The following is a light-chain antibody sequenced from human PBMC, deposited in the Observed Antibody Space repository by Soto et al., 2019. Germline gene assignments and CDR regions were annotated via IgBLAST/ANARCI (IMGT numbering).Light chain of an antibody. CDR2: EVS. Sequence: QSALTQPASMSGSPGQSITISCTGTSSDVGGYNYVSWYQQHPGKAPKLMIYEVSHRPSGVSDRFSGSKSGNTASLTISGLQAEDDADYYCSSYTTSTTLVVFGGGTQLTVL. V-gene: IGLV2-14*01. CDR3: SSYTTSTTLVV. CDR1: SSDVGGYNY. J-gene: IGLJ3*02.